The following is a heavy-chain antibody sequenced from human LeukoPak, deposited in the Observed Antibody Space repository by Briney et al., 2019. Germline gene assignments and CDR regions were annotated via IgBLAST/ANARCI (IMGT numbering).Heavy chain of an antibody. V-gene: IGHV3-53*01. J-gene: IGHJ4*02. CDR1: GFTVSSNY. CDR3: ARGSAAMVTPDDY. CDR2: IYSGGST. D-gene: IGHD5-18*01. Sequence: GGSLRLSCAASGFTVSSNYMSWVRQAPGKGLEWVSVIYSGGSTYYADSVKGRFTISRDNSKNTLYLQMNSLRAEDTAVYYCARGSAAMVTPDDYWGQGTLVTVSS.